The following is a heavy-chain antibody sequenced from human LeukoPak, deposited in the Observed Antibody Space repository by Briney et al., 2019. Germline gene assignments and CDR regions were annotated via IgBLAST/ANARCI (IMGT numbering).Heavy chain of an antibody. CDR1: GGSISSYY. CDR3: ARSYDFWSGYYGY. Sequence: SETLSLTCTVSGGSISSYYWSWIRLPPGKGQEWIGYIYTSGSTNYNPSLKSRVTISVDTSKNQFSLKLSSVTAADTAVYYCARSYDFWSGYYGYWGQGTLVTVSS. CDR2: IYTSGST. D-gene: IGHD3-3*01. V-gene: IGHV4-4*09. J-gene: IGHJ4*02.